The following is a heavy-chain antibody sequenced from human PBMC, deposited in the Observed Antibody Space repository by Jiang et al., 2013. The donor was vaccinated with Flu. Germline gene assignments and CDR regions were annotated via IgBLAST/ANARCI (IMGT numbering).Heavy chain of an antibody. CDR2: IYYSGST. J-gene: IGHJ4*02. CDR3: ARLGGYVGFDY. D-gene: IGHD5-12*01. V-gene: IGHV4-39*01. CDR1: GGSISSSSYY. Sequence: KPSETLSLTCTVSGGSISSSSYYWGWIRQPPGKGLEWIGSIYYSGSTYYNPSLKSRVTISVDTSKNQFSLKLSSVTAADTAVYYCARLGGYVGFDYWGQGTLVTVSS.